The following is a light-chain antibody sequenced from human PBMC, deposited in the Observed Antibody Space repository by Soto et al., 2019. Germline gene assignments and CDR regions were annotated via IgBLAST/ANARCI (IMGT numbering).Light chain of an antibody. V-gene: IGKV3-11*01. Sequence: EIAWTQSPATLSLSPGERATLSYRASQSVGSTLAWYQQRPGQAPRLLIYDAFIRATGIPARFSGSESGTDFTLTISSLDPEDFAVYYCQQRSNWPLTFGQGTRLEIK. J-gene: IGKJ5*01. CDR3: QQRSNWPLT. CDR1: QSVGST. CDR2: DAF.